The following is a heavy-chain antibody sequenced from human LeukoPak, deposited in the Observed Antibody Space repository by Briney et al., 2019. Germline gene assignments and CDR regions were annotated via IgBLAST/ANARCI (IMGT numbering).Heavy chain of an antibody. D-gene: IGHD5-12*01. CDR2: IYYSGST. J-gene: IGHJ4*02. V-gene: IGHV4-31*03. Sequence: AQTLSLTCTVSGGSLSSGGYYWSWLRQHPGTGLEWVGYIYYSGSTYYNPSLKSRVTISVDTSKNQFSLKLSSVTAADTAVYYCASGRRGYSGYDYFDYWGQGTLVTVSS. CDR3: ASGRRGYSGYDYFDY. CDR1: GGSLSSGGYY.